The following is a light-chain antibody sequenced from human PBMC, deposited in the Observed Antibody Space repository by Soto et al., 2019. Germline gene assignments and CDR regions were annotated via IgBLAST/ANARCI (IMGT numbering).Light chain of an antibody. CDR1: QSVNLN. Sequence: ERMMTQSPGTRSVSPGEGATLSCTASQSVNLNLAWYQQNRAQPPRLLLYGASTRAPGIQVRFRGSGSGTEFTLTIRSLQSEDSAVYYCHQYNSWPRGTFGPGTKVEIK. V-gene: IGKV3-15*01. J-gene: IGKJ3*01. CDR2: GAS. CDR3: HQYNSWPRGT.